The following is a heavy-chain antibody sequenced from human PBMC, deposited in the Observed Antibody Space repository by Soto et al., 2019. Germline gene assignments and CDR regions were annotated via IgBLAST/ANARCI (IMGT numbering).Heavy chain of an antibody. J-gene: IGHJ4*02. V-gene: IGHV5-51*01. CDR3: ARGYFRSPSTPNFDL. CDR1: GYSFTNYL. Sequence: GESLKTCCKGAGYSFTNYLIGLGRQMAGKGLEGMGIINPGDSDTKYSTSFQGPVNISADQSISTAYLQWSSLKAADTAMYYCARGYFRSPSTPNFDLWGLGTLVTVPS. D-gene: IGHD6-13*01. CDR2: INPGDSDT.